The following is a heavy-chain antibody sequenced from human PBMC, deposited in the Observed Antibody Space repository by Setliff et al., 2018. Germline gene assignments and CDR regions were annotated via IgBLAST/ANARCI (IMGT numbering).Heavy chain of an antibody. J-gene: IGHJ4*02. CDR3: ARQVDTPMAPIDY. D-gene: IGHD5-18*01. CDR1: GRSVSRDSDF. CDR2: IYSSGST. Sequence: SSETLSLTCTVSGRSVSRDSDFWNWIRRSAGNKLEWIGHIYSSGSTEYNPSLKSRVTMSIDASKNQLSLKLSSVTAADSAIYYCARQVDTPMAPIDYWGQGTPVTVSS. V-gene: IGHV4-61*09.